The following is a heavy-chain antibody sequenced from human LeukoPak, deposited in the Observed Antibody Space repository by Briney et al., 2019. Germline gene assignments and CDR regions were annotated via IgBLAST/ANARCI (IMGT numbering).Heavy chain of an antibody. CDR2: VNYRGSP. CDR3: ARSAVVVAGTKKYNWFDP. D-gene: IGHD6-19*01. CDR1: GGSFSGYL. J-gene: IGHJ5*02. Sequence: SETLSLTCDVPGGSFSGYLWSWIRQSPGKGLEWIGEVNYRGSPNYNPSLESRVTISVDTSKNQFSLKLSSVTAADTAVYYCARSAVVVAGTKKYNWFDPWGQGTLVTVSS. V-gene: IGHV4-34*01.